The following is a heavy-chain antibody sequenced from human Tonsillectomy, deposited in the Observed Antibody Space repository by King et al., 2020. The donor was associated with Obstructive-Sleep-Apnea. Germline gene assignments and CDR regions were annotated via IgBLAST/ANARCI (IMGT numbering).Heavy chain of an antibody. Sequence: QLVQSWGGWVHPGRSLRLSCVASGFTLYDDTMHWVRQASGKGVEWVFGISWNIGGIVFEESVKGRFTISRDNVKKSLYLQMNSLRVEDTALYYCAKDKDSSGWYADYWGQGTLVTVSS. CDR3: AKDKDSSGWYADY. CDR1: GFTLYDDT. D-gene: IGHD6-19*01. CDR2: ISWNIGGI. V-gene: IGHV3-9*01. J-gene: IGHJ4*02.